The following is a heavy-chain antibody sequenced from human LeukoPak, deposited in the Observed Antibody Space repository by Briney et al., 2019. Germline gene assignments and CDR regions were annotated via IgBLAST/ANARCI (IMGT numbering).Heavy chain of an antibody. V-gene: IGHV5-51*01. J-gene: IGHJ4*02. Sequence: GESLQISCKGSGYSFTYYWIGWVRQMPGKGLEWMGIIYPGDSDTRYRPSFQGQVTISVDKSISTAYLQWSSLKASDTAMYYCARQDGNSKYYFDYWGQGTLVTVSS. CDR3: ARQDGNSKYYFDY. CDR2: IYPGDSDT. D-gene: IGHD1-1*01. CDR1: GYSFTYYW.